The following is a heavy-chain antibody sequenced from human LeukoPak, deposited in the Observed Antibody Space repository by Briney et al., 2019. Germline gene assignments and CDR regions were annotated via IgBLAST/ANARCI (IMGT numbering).Heavy chain of an antibody. V-gene: IGHV4-34*01. CDR2: INHSGST. Sequence: SETLSLTCAVYGGSFSGYYWSWIRQPPGKGLEWIGEINHSGSTNYNPSLKSRVTISVDTSKNQFSLKLSSVTAADTAVYYCASGVVPAAIAYWGQGTLVTVSS. J-gene: IGHJ4*02. CDR3: ASGVVPAAIAY. D-gene: IGHD2-2*01. CDR1: GGSFSGYY.